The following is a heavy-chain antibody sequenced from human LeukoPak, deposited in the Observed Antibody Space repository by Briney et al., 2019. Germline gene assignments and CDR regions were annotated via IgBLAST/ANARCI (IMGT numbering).Heavy chain of an antibody. CDR2: ISGSSSYI. CDR1: GFTFSSYS. J-gene: IGHJ6*03. V-gene: IGHV3-21*01. D-gene: IGHD2-8*01. Sequence: GGSLRLSCAASGFTFSSYSMNWVRQAPGKGLEWVSSISGSSSYIYYADSVKGRFTISRDNAKNSLYLQMNSLRAEDTAVYYCARARRRCTNGVCSYYYYMDVWGKGTTVTVSS. CDR3: ARARRRCTNGVCSYYYYMDV.